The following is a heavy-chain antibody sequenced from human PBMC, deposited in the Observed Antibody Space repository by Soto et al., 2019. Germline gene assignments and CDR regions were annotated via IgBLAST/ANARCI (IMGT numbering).Heavy chain of an antibody. CDR2: IYWDDDK. Sequence: SGPTLVNPTQTLTLTCTFSGFSLSTSGVGVGWIRQPPGKALEWLALIYWDDDKRYSPSLKSRLTITKDTSKNQVVLTMTNMDPVDTATYYCAHRGVHCSGGSCYALLDYWGQGTLVTVSS. D-gene: IGHD2-15*01. CDR1: GFSLSTSGVG. V-gene: IGHV2-5*02. CDR3: AHRGVHCSGGSCYALLDY. J-gene: IGHJ4*02.